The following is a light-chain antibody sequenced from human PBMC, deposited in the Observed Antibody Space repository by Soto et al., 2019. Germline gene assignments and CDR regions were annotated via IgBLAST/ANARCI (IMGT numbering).Light chain of an antibody. CDR2: GAS. CDR3: QQSYSTRWT. CDR1: QSIKNY. J-gene: IGKJ1*01. Sequence: DIQLTQSPSSLSAAIGDRVTITYRASQSIKNYLNWYQHKPGAAPKLLIFGASNLESGVPSRFSGSGSGTEFTLTISSLQPEDFATYYCQQSYSTRWTFGQGTKVDIK. V-gene: IGKV1-39*01.